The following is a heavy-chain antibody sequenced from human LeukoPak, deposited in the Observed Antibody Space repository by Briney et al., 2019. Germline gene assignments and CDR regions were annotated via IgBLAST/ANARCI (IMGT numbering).Heavy chain of an antibody. CDR3: ARDTWRYSSGWDEYYFDY. CDR2: IYSGGST. Sequence: GGSLRLSCAASGFTVSSIYMSWVCQAPGKGLEWVSVIYSGGSTYYADSVKGRFTISRDNSKNTLYLQMNSLRAEDTAVYYCARDTWRYSSGWDEYYFDYWGQGTLVTVSS. J-gene: IGHJ4*02. CDR1: GFTVSSIY. V-gene: IGHV3-53*01. D-gene: IGHD6-19*01.